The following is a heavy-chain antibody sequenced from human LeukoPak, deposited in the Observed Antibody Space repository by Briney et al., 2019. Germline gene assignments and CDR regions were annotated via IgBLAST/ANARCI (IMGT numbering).Heavy chain of an antibody. J-gene: IGHJ4*02. D-gene: IGHD1-26*01. CDR1: GLTFSSYE. Sequence: GGSLRLSCAASGLTFSSYEMNWVRQAPGKGLEGVSYISSSGSTMNYADSVKGRFTISRDNAKNSLYLQMNSLRAEDTAVYYCARVSGSFLDYWGQGTLVTVSS. CDR2: ISSSGSTM. CDR3: ARVSGSFLDY. V-gene: IGHV3-48*03.